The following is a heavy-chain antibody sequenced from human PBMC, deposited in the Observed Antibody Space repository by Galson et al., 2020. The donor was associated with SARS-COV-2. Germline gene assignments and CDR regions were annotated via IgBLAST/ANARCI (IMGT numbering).Heavy chain of an antibody. CDR3: ARLVGRISVFGALGGGTIDF. D-gene: IGHD3-3*01. Sequence: SETPSLTCTVSGGSITSSSHYWVWIRQSPGKGLEWIGTIHYSGSSDYNPSLKSRVTMSVDKSKNQFSLKLNSVTAADTAVHYCARLVGRISVFGALGGGTIDFWGQGTMFSVSS. V-gene: IGHV4-39*07. CDR1: GGSITSSSHY. CDR2: IHYSGSS. J-gene: IGHJ3*01.